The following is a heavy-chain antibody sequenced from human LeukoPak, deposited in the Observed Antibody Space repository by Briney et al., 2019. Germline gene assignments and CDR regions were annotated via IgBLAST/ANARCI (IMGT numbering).Heavy chain of an antibody. D-gene: IGHD5-24*01. CDR1: GFTFSNAW. Sequence: GGSLRLSCAASGFTFSNAWMSWVRQAPGKGLVWVSRINSDGSSTSYADSVKGRFTISRDNAKNTLYLQMNSLRAEDTAVYYCVRDFTEMATFDYSGQGTLVTVSS. CDR2: INSDGSST. J-gene: IGHJ4*02. CDR3: VRDFTEMATFDY. V-gene: IGHV3-74*01.